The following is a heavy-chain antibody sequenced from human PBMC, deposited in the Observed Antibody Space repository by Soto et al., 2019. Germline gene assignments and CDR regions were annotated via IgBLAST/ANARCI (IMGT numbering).Heavy chain of an antibody. J-gene: IGHJ4*02. CDR1: GFTFSDHY. D-gene: IGHD6-19*01. Sequence: EVRLVESGGGLVQPGGSLRLSCAASGFTFSDHYMDWVRQAPGKGLEWVARSRNRQTGYTVEYAASVEGRFTISRADSATSVILQMNDMKTEDTAVYYWGSPHRRGSDWDYYWGQGTRVTVSS. V-gene: IGHV3-72*01. CDR3: GSPHRRGSDWDYY. CDR2: SRNRQTGYTV.